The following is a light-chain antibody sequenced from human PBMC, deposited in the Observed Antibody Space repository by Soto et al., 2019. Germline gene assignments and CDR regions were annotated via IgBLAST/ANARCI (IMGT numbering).Light chain of an antibody. V-gene: IGLV1-40*01. CDR2: GNI. CDR3: QSYDSSLSGHVV. J-gene: IGLJ2*01. CDR1: SSNIGTGFD. Sequence: QSVLTQPRSVSGAPGQRVTIYCTGSSSNIGTGFDVHWYQQLPGAAPKLLIYGNINRPSGVPDRFSASKSGTSASLAISGLQAEDEADYYCQSYDSSLSGHVVFGGGTKLTVL.